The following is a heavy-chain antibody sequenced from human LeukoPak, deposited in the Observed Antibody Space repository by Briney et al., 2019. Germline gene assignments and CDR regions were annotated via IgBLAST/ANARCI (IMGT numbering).Heavy chain of an antibody. CDR2: ISSSSSYI. D-gene: IGHD3-22*01. V-gene: IGHV3-21*01. Sequence: GGSLRLSCAASGFTFSSYSMNWVRQAPGKGLEWVSSISSSSSYIYYADSVKGRFTISRDNAKNSLYLQMNSLRAEDTAVYYCAREASYDYDSRGYQTEDYWGQGTLVTVSS. CDR3: AREASYDYDSRGYQTEDY. CDR1: GFTFSSYS. J-gene: IGHJ4*02.